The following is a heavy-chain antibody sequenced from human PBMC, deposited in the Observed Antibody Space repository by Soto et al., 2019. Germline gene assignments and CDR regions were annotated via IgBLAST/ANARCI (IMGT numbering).Heavy chain of an antibody. CDR1: GYTFTSYD. CDR2: MNTNSGNT. Sequence: QVQLVQSGAEVKKPGASVKVSCKASGYTFTSYDINWVRQATGQGLEWMGWMNTNSGNTGYAQKFQGRVTMTRNTSISTAYMELSSLRSEDTAVYYCARDSRYCISTSCYTARFDPWGQGTLVTVSS. J-gene: IGHJ5*02. V-gene: IGHV1-8*01. D-gene: IGHD2-2*02. CDR3: ARDSRYCISTSCYTARFDP.